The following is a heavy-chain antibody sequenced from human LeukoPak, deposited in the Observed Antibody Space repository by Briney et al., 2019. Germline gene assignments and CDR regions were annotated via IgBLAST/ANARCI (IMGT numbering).Heavy chain of an antibody. J-gene: IGHJ4*02. V-gene: IGHV4-59*01. D-gene: IGHD3-16*02. Sequence: SETLSLTCTVSGGSISSYYWSWIRQPPGKGLEWIGYIYYSGSTNYNPSLKSRVTISVDTSKNQFSLKLSSVTAADTAVYFCARGGYTISSYIFDYWGQGALVTVSS. CDR3: ARGGYTISSYIFDY. CDR1: GGSISSYY. CDR2: IYYSGST.